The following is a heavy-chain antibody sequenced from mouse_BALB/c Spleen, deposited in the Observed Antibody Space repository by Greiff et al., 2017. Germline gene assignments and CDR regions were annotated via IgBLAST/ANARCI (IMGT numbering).Heavy chain of an antibody. J-gene: IGHJ3*01. CDR1: GFTFSSFG. CDR3: ARSVTTAPFAY. V-gene: IGHV5-17*02. Sequence: EVKLEESGGGLVQPGGSRKLSCAASGFTFSSFGMHWVRQAPEKGLEWVAYISSGSSTIYYADTVKGRFTISRDNPKNTLFLQMTSLRSEDTAMSYCARSVTTAPFAYWGQGTLVTVSA. D-gene: IGHD1-2*01. CDR2: ISSGSSTI.